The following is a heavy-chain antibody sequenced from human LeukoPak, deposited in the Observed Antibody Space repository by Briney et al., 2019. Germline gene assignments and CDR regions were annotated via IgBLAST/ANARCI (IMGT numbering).Heavy chain of an antibody. CDR2: IYTSGST. Sequence: SSETLSLACTVSGGSISSGSYYWSWIRQPAGKGLEWIGRIYTSGSTNYNPSLKSRVTISVDTSKNRFSLKLSSVTAADTAVYYCARGTGNWGYVYFDYWGQGTLVTVSS. CDR1: GGSISSGSYY. J-gene: IGHJ4*02. D-gene: IGHD3/OR15-3a*01. V-gene: IGHV4-61*02. CDR3: ARGTGNWGYVYFDY.